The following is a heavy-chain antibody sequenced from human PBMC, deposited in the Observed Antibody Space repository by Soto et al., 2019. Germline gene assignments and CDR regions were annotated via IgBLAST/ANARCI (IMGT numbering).Heavy chain of an antibody. D-gene: IGHD6-13*01. V-gene: IGHV3-23*01. Sequence: EVQLLESGGGLVQPGGSLRLSCAASVFTFSNYAVTWVRQAPGKGLEWVSTISGSGGSTYYADSEKGRFTISRDNSKNTLYLQMNSLRAEDTAVYYCAKDQGSSWYEIDYWGQGTLVTVSS. CDR3: AKDQGSSWYEIDY. CDR1: VFTFSNYA. J-gene: IGHJ4*02. CDR2: ISGSGGST.